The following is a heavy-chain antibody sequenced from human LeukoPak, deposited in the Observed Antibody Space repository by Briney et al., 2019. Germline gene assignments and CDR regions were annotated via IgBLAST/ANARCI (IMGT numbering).Heavy chain of an antibody. J-gene: IGHJ5*02. CDR3: ARAPMVRGVIVNWFDP. CDR1: GYTFTSYD. Sequence: ASVKVSCKASGYTFTSYDINWVRQATGQGLEWMGWMNPNSGNTGYAQKFQGRVTMTRNNSISTAYMELSSLRSEDTAVYYCARAPMVRGVIVNWFDPWGQGTLVTVSS. CDR2: MNPNSGNT. D-gene: IGHD3-10*01. V-gene: IGHV1-8*01.